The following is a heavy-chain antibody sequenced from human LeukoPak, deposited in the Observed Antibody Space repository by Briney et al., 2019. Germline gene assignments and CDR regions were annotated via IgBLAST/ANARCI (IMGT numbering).Heavy chain of an antibody. CDR3: ARDGPRRRRRAGL. CDR1: GFTFSSYS. J-gene: IGHJ4*01. V-gene: IGHV3-48*01. D-gene: IGHD2-15*01. Sequence: GGSLRLSCAASGFTFSSYSMNWVRQAPGKGLEWVSYISSSSSTIYYADSVKGRFTISRDNAKNSLYLQMNSLRAEDTAVYYCARDGPRRRRRAGLWGQGNPVHGLF. CDR2: ISSSSSTI.